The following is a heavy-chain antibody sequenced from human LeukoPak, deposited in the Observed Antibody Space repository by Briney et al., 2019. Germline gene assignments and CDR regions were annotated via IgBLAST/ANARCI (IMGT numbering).Heavy chain of an antibody. Sequence: GGSLRLSCAASGFTFSSYEMNWVRQAPGKGLEWVSYISSSGSTIYYADSVKGRFTISGDNAKNSLYLQMNSLRAEDTAVYYCARELWDYGMDVWGQGTTVTVSS. D-gene: IGHD5-18*01. J-gene: IGHJ6*02. CDR1: GFTFSSYE. CDR2: ISSSGSTI. CDR3: ARELWDYGMDV. V-gene: IGHV3-48*03.